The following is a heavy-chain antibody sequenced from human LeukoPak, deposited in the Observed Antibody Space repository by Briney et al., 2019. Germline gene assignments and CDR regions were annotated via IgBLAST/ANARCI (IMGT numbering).Heavy chain of an antibody. CDR1: GGSISSSSYY. CDR3: ARDRVRWLPPGDFDY. Sequence: SETLSLTCTVSGGSISSSSYYWGWIRPPPGKGLEWIGSIYYSGSTYYNPSLKSRVTISVDTSKNQFSLKLSSVTAADTAVYYCARDRVRWLPPGDFDYWGQGTLVTVSS. CDR2: IYYSGST. D-gene: IGHD5-24*01. V-gene: IGHV4-39*07. J-gene: IGHJ4*02.